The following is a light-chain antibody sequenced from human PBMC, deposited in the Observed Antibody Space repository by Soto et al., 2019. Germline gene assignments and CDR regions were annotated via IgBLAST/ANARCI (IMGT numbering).Light chain of an antibody. CDR1: QSVSSSY. V-gene: IGKV3-20*01. Sequence: EIVLTQSPGTLSLSPGERATLSCRASQSVSSSYLAWYQQKPGQAPRLLIYGASSRATGIPAMFSGSGSGTDFTLTISRLEPEEFAVYYCQQYGSSPVPFGQGTKVEIK. J-gene: IGKJ1*01. CDR3: QQYGSSPVP. CDR2: GAS.